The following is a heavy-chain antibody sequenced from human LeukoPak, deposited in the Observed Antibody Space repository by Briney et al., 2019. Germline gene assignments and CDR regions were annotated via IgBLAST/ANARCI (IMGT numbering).Heavy chain of an antibody. Sequence: ASAKVSCKASGYTFTSYYMHWVRQAPGQGLEWMGWINPNSGGTNYAQKFQGRVTMTRDTSISTAYMELSRLRSDDTAVYYCARVCSGGSCYPQYNWFDPWGQGTLVTVSS. CDR1: GYTFTSYY. V-gene: IGHV1-2*02. CDR2: INPNSGGT. J-gene: IGHJ5*02. CDR3: ARVCSGGSCYPQYNWFDP. D-gene: IGHD2-15*01.